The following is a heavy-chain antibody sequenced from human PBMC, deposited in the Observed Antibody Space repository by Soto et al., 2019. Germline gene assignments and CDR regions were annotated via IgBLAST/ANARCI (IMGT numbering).Heavy chain of an antibody. CDR3: ARGSYYSGWV. J-gene: IGHJ4*02. Sequence: SQTLSLTCAISGDSVSSTSTAWSWIRQSPSRGLEWLGRTYYRSNWYTDYAVSVKSRITISPDTSKNQFSLQLNSVNPEDTAVYYCARGSYYSGWVWGQGTLVTVSS. V-gene: IGHV6-1*01. D-gene: IGHD6-19*01. CDR1: GDSVSSTSTA. CDR2: TYYRSNWYT.